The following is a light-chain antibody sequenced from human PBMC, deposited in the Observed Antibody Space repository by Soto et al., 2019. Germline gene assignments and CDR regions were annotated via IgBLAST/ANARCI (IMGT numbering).Light chain of an antibody. J-gene: IGKJ5*01. CDR3: QQYGNSPIT. Sequence: EIVLTQAPGTLSLSAGERATLSRRASQSVSSSYLAWYQQKPGQAPRLLIYGASSRATGIPDRFSGSGSGTDFTLTISRLEPEDFAVYYCQQYGNSPITFGQGTRLEIK. CDR2: GAS. V-gene: IGKV3-20*01. CDR1: QSVSSSY.